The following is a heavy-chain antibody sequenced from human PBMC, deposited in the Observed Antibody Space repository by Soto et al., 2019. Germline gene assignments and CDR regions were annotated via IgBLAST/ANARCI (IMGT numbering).Heavy chain of an antibody. V-gene: IGHV1-69*06. D-gene: IGHD3-10*01. J-gene: IGHJ6*02. CDR2: IIPIFGTA. CDR1: GCTFSSYA. Sequence: AAVKCYFNASGCTFSSYAISWVRQAPGQVLDCIGGIIPIFGTANYAQNFQGRVTITADKSTSTAYMELSSLRSEDTAVYYCARNQYKFGVVPHFRTAFWAQGLTDTVS. CDR3: ARNQYKFGVVPHFRTAF.